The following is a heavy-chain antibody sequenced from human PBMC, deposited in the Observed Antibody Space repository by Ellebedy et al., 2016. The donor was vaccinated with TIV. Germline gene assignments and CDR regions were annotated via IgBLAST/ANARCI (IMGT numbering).Heavy chain of an antibody. Sequence: SETLSLTXTVSGGSISSYYWSWIRQPPGKGLEWIGYIYYSGSTNYNPSLKSRVTISVDTSKNQFSLKLSSVTAADTAVYYCARAPIFGRGGMDVWGQGTTVTVSS. CDR3: ARAPIFGRGGMDV. D-gene: IGHD3-3*01. CDR1: GGSISSYY. V-gene: IGHV4-59*01. CDR2: IYYSGST. J-gene: IGHJ6*02.